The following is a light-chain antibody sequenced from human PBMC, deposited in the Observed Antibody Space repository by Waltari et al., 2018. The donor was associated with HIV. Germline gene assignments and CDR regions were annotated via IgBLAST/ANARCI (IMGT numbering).Light chain of an antibody. CDR3: QQYYGIPPWT. CDR2: EAS. V-gene: IGKV1-NL1*01. CDR1: QGMTSS. J-gene: IGKJ1*01. Sequence: IQMTQPPSSLSASVGARVTITCRASQGMTSSVAWYQQKPGKAPKLLVFEASRLQSGVPSRFSGSGTGTDYTLTISSLQSEDFATYYCQQYYGIPPWTFGQGTEVEVK.